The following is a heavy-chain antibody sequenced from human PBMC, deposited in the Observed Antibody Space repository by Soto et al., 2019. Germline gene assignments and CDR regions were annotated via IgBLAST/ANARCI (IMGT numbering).Heavy chain of an antibody. CDR2: IYYSGST. J-gene: IGHJ2*01. CDR3: AQKVGDYGDYWYFDL. Sequence: SETLSLTCTVSGGSISSSSYYWGWIRQPPGKGLEWIGSIYYSGSTYYNPSLKRRVTISVDTSKNQFSLKLSAVTAADTAVYYCAQKVGDYGDYWYFDLWGRGTLVTVSS. V-gene: IGHV4-39*01. CDR1: GGSISSSSYY. D-gene: IGHD4-17*01.